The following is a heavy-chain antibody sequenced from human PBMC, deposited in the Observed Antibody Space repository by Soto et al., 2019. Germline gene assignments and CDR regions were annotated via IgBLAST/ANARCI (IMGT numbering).Heavy chain of an antibody. CDR1: GYTFTSYD. Sequence: QVQLVQSGAEVKKPGASVKVSCKASGYTFTSYDINWVRQATGQGLEWMGWMNPNSGNTGYAQNFQGRVTMTRNTSISTAYMELSSLRSEDTAVYYCARVEGYCSGGSCYLWFDPWGQGTLVTVSS. CDR3: ARVEGYCSGGSCYLWFDP. J-gene: IGHJ5*02. D-gene: IGHD2-15*01. V-gene: IGHV1-8*01. CDR2: MNPNSGNT.